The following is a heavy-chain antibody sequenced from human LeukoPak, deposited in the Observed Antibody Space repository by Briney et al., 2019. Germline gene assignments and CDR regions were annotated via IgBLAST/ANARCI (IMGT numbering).Heavy chain of an antibody. J-gene: IGHJ4*02. CDR2: ISSSSSTI. Sequence: GGSLRLSCAASGFSFSNHGMNWVRQAPGKGLEWVSYISSSSSTIYYADSVKGRFTISRDNAKNSLYLQMNSLRAEDTAVYYCVASTGYSSSWFYFDYWGQGTLVTVSS. CDR1: GFSFSNHG. V-gene: IGHV3-48*01. D-gene: IGHD6-13*01. CDR3: VASTGYSSSWFYFDY.